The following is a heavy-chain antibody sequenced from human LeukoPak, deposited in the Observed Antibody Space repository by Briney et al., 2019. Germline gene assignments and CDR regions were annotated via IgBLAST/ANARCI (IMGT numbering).Heavy chain of an antibody. CDR2: IYYSGST. J-gene: IGHJ4*02. V-gene: IGHV4-31*03. Sequence: SQTLSLTCTVSGGSISSGSYYWSWIRQHPGKGLEWIGYIYYSGSTYYNPSLKSRVTISVDTSKNQFSLKLSSVTAADTAVYYCARVTNSSGYYPVVGAFDYWGQGTLVTVSS. CDR3: ARVTNSSGYYPVVGAFDY. D-gene: IGHD3-22*01. CDR1: GGSISSGSYY.